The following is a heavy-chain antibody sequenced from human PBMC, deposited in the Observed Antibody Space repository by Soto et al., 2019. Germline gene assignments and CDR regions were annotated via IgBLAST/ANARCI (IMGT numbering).Heavy chain of an antibody. D-gene: IGHD6-19*01. J-gene: IGHJ5*02. CDR3: ARKVVVGVAGALNWFDP. CDR1: GYTFTSYA. CDR2: INAGNGNT. V-gene: IGHV1-3*01. Sequence: ASVKVSCKASGYTFTSYAMHWVRQAPGQRLEWMGWINAGNGNTKYSQKFQGRVTITRDTSASTAYMELSSLRSEDTAVYYCARKVVVGVAGALNWFDPWGQGTLVTVSS.